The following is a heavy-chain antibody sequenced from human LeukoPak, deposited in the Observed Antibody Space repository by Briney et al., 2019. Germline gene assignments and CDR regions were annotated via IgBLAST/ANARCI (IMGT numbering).Heavy chain of an antibody. D-gene: IGHD3-22*01. Sequence: ASVKVSCKASGGTFSSYAISWVRQAPGQGLEWMGGIIPIFGTANYAQKFQGRVTITADKSTSTAYMELSSLRAEDTAVYYCARGSGYLETFDYWGQGTLVTVSS. CDR1: GGTFSSYA. CDR2: IIPIFGTA. V-gene: IGHV1-69*06. J-gene: IGHJ4*02. CDR3: ARGSGYLETFDY.